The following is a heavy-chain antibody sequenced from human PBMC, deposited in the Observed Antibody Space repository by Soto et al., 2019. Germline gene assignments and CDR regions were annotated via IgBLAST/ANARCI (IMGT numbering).Heavy chain of an antibody. CDR3: ARVMTSQFSNWFDP. CDR1: GGSISSGDYY. CDR2: IYYSGST. J-gene: IGHJ5*02. V-gene: IGHV4-30-4*02. D-gene: IGHD2-21*02. Sequence: SETLSLTCTVSGGSISSGDYYWSWIRQPPGKGLEWIGYIYYSGSTYYNPSLKSRVTISVDTSKNQFSLKLSSVTAADTAVYYCARVMTSQFSNWFDPWGQGTLVTVSS.